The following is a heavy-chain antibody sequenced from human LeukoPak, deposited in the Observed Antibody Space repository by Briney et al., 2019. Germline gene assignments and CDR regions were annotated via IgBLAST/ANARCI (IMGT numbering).Heavy chain of an antibody. CDR3: ARGGHYDSSGYYYRSFDY. CDR1: GGSISSSSYY. Sequence: KTSETLSLTCAVSGGSISSSSYYWGWIRQPPGKGLEWIGSIYYSGSTYYNPSLKSRVTISVDTSKNQFSLKLSSVTAADTAVYYCARGGHYDSSGYYYRSFDYWGQGTLVTVSS. D-gene: IGHD3-22*01. V-gene: IGHV4-39*07. CDR2: IYYSGST. J-gene: IGHJ4*02.